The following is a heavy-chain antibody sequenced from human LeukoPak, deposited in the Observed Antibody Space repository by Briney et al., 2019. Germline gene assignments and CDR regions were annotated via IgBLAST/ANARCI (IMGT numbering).Heavy chain of an antibody. D-gene: IGHD6-6*01. V-gene: IGHV3-30-3*01. CDR3: ARDVGRDQVVTLDS. CDR1: GFTFSNYA. CDR2: ISYDGRNK. J-gene: IGHJ4*02. Sequence: AGRSLRLSCAASGFTFSNYAIHWVRQAPGKGLEWVAVISYDGRNKYYADSVKGRFTISRDNSKNTLYLQMSSLRADDTAVYYCARDVGRDQVVTLDSWGQGTLVTVSS.